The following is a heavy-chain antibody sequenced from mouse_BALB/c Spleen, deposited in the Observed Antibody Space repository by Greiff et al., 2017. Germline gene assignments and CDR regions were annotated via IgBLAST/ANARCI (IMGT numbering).Heavy chain of an antibody. CDR2: ISYSGST. D-gene: IGHD1-1*01. CDR3: ARGVGETWFAY. CDR1: GYSITSDYA. V-gene: IGHV3-2*02. J-gene: IGHJ3*01. Sequence: EVKLQESGPGLVKPSQSLSLTCTVTGYSITSDYAWNWIRQFPGNKLEWMGYISYSGSTSYNPSLKSRISITRDTSKNQFFLQLNSVTTEDTATYYCARGVGETWFAYWGQGTLVTVSA.